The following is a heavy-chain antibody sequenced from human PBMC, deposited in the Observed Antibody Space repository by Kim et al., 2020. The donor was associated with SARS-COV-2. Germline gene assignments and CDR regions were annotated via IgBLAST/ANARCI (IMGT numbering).Heavy chain of an antibody. CDR3: TTEWYCSSTSCYQTSKNFDY. D-gene: IGHD2-2*01. J-gene: IGHJ4*02. CDR1: GFTFSNAW. Sequence: GGSLRLSCAASGFTFSNAWMSWVRQAPGKGLEWVGRIKSKTDGGTTDYAAPVKGRFTISRDDSKNTLYLQMNSLKTEDTAVYYCTTEWYCSSTSCYQTSKNFDYWGQGTLVTVSS. CDR2: IKSKTDGGTT. V-gene: IGHV3-15*01.